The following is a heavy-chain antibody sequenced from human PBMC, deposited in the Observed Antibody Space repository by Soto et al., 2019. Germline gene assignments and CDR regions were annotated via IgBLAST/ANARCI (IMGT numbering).Heavy chain of an antibody. D-gene: IGHD6-6*01. J-gene: IGHJ4*02. V-gene: IGHV3-7*03. Sequence: GGSLRLSCAASGLTFSSYWMSWVRQAPGKGLEWVANIKQDGSEKYYVDSVKGRFTISRDNAKNSLYLQMNSLRAEDTAVYYCARDRYQLAFDYWGQGTLVTVSS. CDR2: IKQDGSEK. CDR3: ARDRYQLAFDY. CDR1: GLTFSSYW.